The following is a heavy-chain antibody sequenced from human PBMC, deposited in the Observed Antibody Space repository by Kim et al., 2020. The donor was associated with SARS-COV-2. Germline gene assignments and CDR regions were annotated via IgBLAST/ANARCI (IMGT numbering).Heavy chain of an antibody. J-gene: IGHJ4*02. D-gene: IGHD6-19*01. CDR3: ARLSIAVAGTLYY. Sequence: YSPSLQGHVTISADKSLSTAYLQWSSLKASDTAMYYCARLSIAVAGTLYYWGQGTLVTVSS. V-gene: IGHV5-10-1*01.